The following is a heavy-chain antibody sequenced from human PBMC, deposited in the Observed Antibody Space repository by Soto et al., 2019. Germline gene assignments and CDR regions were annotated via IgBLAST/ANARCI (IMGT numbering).Heavy chain of an antibody. J-gene: IGHJ4*02. CDR3: ARSGIAAAGTTVFDY. D-gene: IGHD6-13*01. V-gene: IGHV1-18*01. CDR1: GYTFTSYG. Sequence: ASVKVSCKASGYTFTSYGISWVRQAPGQGLEWMGLISAYNGNTNYAQKLQGRVTMTTDTSTSTAYMELRSLRSDDTAVYYCARSGIAAAGTTVFDYWGQGTLVTVSS. CDR2: ISAYNGNT.